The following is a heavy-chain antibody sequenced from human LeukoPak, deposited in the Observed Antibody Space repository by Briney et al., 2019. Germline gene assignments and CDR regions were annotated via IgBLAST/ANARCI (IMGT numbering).Heavy chain of an antibody. CDR1: GGSFSGYH. J-gene: IGHJ5*02. D-gene: IGHD6-6*01. CDR3: ARGFTTSSLWFDP. CDR2: INHGGTT. V-gene: IGHV4-34*01. Sequence: PSETLSLTCGVHGGSFSGYHWTWIRQRPGKGLEWIGDINHGGTTHYSPPLKSRVTMSVDKSNNHFSLNLHAVTAADTGVYYCARGFTTSSLWFDPWGQGILVTVSS.